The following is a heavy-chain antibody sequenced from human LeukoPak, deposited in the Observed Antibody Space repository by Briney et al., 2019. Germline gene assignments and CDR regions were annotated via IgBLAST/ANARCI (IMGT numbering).Heavy chain of an antibody. CDR3: ASLQNVPSYYYYYVMDV. CDR2: INSDGSTT. CDR1: GFTFSNYW. J-gene: IGHJ6*02. V-gene: IGHV3-74*01. D-gene: IGHD2/OR15-2a*01. Sequence: GGSLRLSCAASGFTFSNYWMHWVRQAPGKGLVWVSRINSDGSTTNYADSVKGRFTISRDNAKNTLFLQMNSLRAADTAVYYCASLQNVPSYYYYYVMDVWGQGTTVTVSS.